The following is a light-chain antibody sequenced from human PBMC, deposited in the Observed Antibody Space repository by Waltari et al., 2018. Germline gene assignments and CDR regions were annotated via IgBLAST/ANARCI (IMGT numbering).Light chain of an antibody. CDR1: QSLSRW. J-gene: IGKJ1*01. CDR3: QQFNSNSWT. CDR2: QAS. Sequence: DIQMTQSPSTLSASVGERVTITCRASQSLSRWLAWYQQKPGKAPKLLIYQASTLESGVPLRFSGSSSGTQFTLTISSLQPDDFATYYCQQFNSNSWTFGQGTKVEIQ. V-gene: IGKV1-5*03.